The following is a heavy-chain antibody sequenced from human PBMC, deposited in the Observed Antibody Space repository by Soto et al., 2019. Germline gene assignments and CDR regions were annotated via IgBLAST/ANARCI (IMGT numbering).Heavy chain of an antibody. J-gene: IGHJ5*02. D-gene: IGHD6-19*01. CDR3: ARGLADNWFDP. CDR2: IYYSGST. V-gene: IGHV4-61*01. CDR1: GGCVSSGSYY. Sequence: SETLSLTCTVSGGCVSSGSYYWSWIRQPPGKGLEWIGYIYYSGSTNYNPSLKSRVTISVDTSKNQFSLKLSSVTAADTAVYYCARGLADNWFDPWRQGTLVIVTS.